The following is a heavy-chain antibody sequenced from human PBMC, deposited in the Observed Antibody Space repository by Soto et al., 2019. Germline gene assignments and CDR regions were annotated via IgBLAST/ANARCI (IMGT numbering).Heavy chain of an antibody. V-gene: IGHV2-5*01. D-gene: IGHD1-1*01. J-gene: IGHJ4*02. CDR1: GFSLITSGVG. Sequence: QITLKESGPTLVKPTQTLTLTCTFSGFSLITSGVGVGWIRQPPGKALEWLALIYWSDDKFYSPSLKSRLTLTKDTSKNQVVLTMTNMDPVDTATYYCARRYDPYYFDYWGQGTLVTVSS. CDR2: IYWSDDK. CDR3: ARRYDPYYFDY.